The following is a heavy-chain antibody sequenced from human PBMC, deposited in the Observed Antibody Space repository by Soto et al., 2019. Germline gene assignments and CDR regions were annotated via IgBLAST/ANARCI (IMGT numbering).Heavy chain of an antibody. Sequence: QVQLVQSGAEVKKPGASVKVSCKASGYTFTSYDINWVRQATGQGLEWMGWMNPNSGNTGYAQKFQGRVTMTRNTSISTAYIEMSRLSSEETAVYYCARTLYGDNVDYWGQGARVTVAS. V-gene: IGHV1-8*01. CDR2: MNPNSGNT. CDR1: GYTFTSYD. J-gene: IGHJ4*02. D-gene: IGHD4-17*01. CDR3: ARTLYGDNVDY.